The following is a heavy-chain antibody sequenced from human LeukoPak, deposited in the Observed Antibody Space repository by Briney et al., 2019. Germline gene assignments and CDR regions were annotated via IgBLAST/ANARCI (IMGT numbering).Heavy chain of an antibody. V-gene: IGHV3-30*18. Sequence: GGSLRLSCAASGFTFSSFGMHCVRQASGKGLEWVAVISYDGSNPYYADSVKGRFTISRDNSKNTLYLQMNSLRAEDTAVYYCAKDHYDYNGVTYRDVAYWGQGTLVTVSS. J-gene: IGHJ4*02. CDR3: AKDHYDYNGVTYRDVAY. D-gene: IGHD3-16*02. CDR1: GFTFSSFG. CDR2: ISYDGSNP.